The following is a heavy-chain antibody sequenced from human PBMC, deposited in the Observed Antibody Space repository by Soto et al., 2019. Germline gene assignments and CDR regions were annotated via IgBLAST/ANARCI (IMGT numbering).Heavy chain of an antibody. Sequence: QVQLQESGPGLVKPSQTLSLTCTVSGGSISSGDYYWSWIRQHPGKGLEWIGYIYDSGSTYYTPPLKSRVIISVDTSKNQFSLKLSSVTAADTAVYYCARWWSGSRQGFDPWGQGTLVTVSS. CDR1: GGSISSGDYY. J-gene: IGHJ5*02. D-gene: IGHD3-3*01. CDR3: ARWWSGSRQGFDP. CDR2: IYDSGST. V-gene: IGHV4-31*03.